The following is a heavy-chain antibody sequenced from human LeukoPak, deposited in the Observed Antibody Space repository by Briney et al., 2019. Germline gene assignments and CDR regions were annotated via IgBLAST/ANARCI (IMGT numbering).Heavy chain of an antibody. CDR2: ISSSGSTI. J-gene: IGHJ6*02. CDR3: AREVGVVRYYYYGMDV. D-gene: IGHD3-3*01. V-gene: IGHV3-11*01. Sequence: PGGSLRLSCAASGFTFSDYYMSWIRQAPGKGLEWVSYISSSGSTIYYADSVKGRFTISRDNAKNSLYLRMNSLRAEDTAVYYCAREVGVVRYYYYGMDVWGQGTTVTVSS. CDR1: GFTFSDYY.